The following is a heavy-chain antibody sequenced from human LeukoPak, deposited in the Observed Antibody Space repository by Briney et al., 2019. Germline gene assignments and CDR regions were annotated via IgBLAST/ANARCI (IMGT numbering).Heavy chain of an antibody. Sequence: ASVKVSCKASGYTFTGYYMHWVRQAPGQGLEWMGWINPNSGGTNYAQKFQGRVTMTRDTSISTAYMELSRLRSDDTAVYYCAREGVFDWLLYRDFDYWGQGTLVTVSS. CDR3: AREGVFDWLLYRDFDY. CDR2: INPNSGGT. CDR1: GYTFTGYY. D-gene: IGHD3-9*01. J-gene: IGHJ4*02. V-gene: IGHV1-2*02.